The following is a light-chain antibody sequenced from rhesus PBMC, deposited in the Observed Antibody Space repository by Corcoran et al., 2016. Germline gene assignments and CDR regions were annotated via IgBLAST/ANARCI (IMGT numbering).Light chain of an antibody. J-gene: IGKJ2*01. CDR3: QGTSQLYS. CDR1: QSVRSY. V-gene: IGKV3-31*02. CDR2: GAS. Sequence: EIVMTQSPVTLSLSPGETATISCRTSQSVRSYLAWYQQKQGPAPRLLIAGASSRATGNPERFRGSGSGTDFPLTISSLEPEGFADYYDQGTSQLYSFGQGTKVEI.